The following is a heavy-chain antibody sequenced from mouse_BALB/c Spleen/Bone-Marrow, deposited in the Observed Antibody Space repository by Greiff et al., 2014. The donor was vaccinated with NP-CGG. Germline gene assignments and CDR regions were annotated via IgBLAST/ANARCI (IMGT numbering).Heavy chain of an antibody. CDR2: INPGSGGN. Sequence: LQESGAELVRPGTSVKVSCKASGYAFTNYLIEWVKQRPGQGLEWIGVINPGSGGNNYNEKLKGKATLTADKSSSTAYMQLSSLTSDDSAVYFCARSIYDGYSEAMDYWGQGTSVTVSS. D-gene: IGHD2-3*01. CDR1: GYAFTNYL. V-gene: IGHV1-54*03. CDR3: ARSIYDGYSEAMDY. J-gene: IGHJ4*01.